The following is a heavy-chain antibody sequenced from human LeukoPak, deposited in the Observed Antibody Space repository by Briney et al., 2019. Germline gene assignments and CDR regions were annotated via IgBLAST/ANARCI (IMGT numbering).Heavy chain of an antibody. V-gene: IGHV4-34*01. Sequence: PSETLSLTCAVYGGSFSGYYWSWIRQPPGKGLEWIGEINHRGSTNYNPSLKSRVTISIDTSKKQFSLKLSSVTAADTAVYYCASTPTVYYNSMDVWGKGTTVTVS. J-gene: IGHJ6*03. D-gene: IGHD1-14*01. CDR1: GGSFSGYY. CDR2: INHRGST. CDR3: ASTPTVYYNSMDV.